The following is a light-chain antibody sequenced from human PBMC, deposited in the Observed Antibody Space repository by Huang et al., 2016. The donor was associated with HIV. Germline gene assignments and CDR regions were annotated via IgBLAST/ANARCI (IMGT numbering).Light chain of an antibody. Sequence: EIEMTQSPVTLSVSPGQRATLACRASQSVNSNLAWYQQKPCQAPRLLIYGASTRATGIPAKFNASGSGTEFSLSINNLQSDDFAVYYCQQYNDWPPLTFGGGTKVEI. CDR3: QQYNDWPPLT. CDR2: GAS. V-gene: IGKV3-15*01. CDR1: QSVNSN. J-gene: IGKJ4*01.